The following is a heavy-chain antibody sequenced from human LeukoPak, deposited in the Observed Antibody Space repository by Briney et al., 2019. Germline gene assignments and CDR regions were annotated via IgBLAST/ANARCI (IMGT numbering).Heavy chain of an antibody. J-gene: IGHJ4*02. CDR1: GLTFSSYG. CDR3: AKGLERESRLDS. V-gene: IGHV3-23*01. Sequence: PGGSLRLSCAASGLTFSSYGMSWVRQAPGRGLEWVSAISTTGGTTYYADSVRGRFTISRDNSRNTLYLQMNSLRAEDTALYYCAKGLERESRLDSWGQGTLVTVSS. CDR2: ISTTGGTT. D-gene: IGHD1-1*01.